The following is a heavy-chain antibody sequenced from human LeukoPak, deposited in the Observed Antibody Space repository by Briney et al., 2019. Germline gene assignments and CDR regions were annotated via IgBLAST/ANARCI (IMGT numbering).Heavy chain of an antibody. CDR3: AREDSSSSLDY. CDR2: IYHSGST. V-gene: IGHV4-30-2*01. J-gene: IGHJ4*02. D-gene: IGHD6-6*01. CDR1: GGSISSGGYS. Sequence: SETLSLTCAVSGGSISSGGYSWGWIRQPPGKGLEWIGYIYHSGSTYYNPSLKSRVTISVDRSKNQFSLKLSSVTAADTAVYYCAREDSSSSLDYWGQGTLVTVSS.